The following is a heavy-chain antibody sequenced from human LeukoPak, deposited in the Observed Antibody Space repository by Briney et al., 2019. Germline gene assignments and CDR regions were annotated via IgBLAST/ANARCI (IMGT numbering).Heavy chain of an antibody. CDR2: IRSKAYGGTT. D-gene: IGHD5-12*01. CDR3: TRTVATRGVRYFDY. CDR1: GFTFGDYA. Sequence: GGSLRLSCTVSGFTFGDYAMSWVRQAPGKGLRWVGFIRSKAYGGTTEYAASVKGRFTISRDDSKSIAYLQMNSLKTEDTAVYYCTRTVATRGVRYFDYWGQGTLVTVSS. V-gene: IGHV3-49*04. J-gene: IGHJ4*02.